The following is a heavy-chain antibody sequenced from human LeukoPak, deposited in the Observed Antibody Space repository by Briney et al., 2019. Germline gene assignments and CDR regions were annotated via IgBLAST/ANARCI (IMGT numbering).Heavy chain of an antibody. D-gene: IGHD1-26*01. CDR1: GFTVSSYG. V-gene: IGHV3-30*03. CDR3: ARGSSGSYRTDAFDI. J-gene: IGHJ3*02. Sequence: GGSLRLSCAAYGFTVSSYGMHWVRQAPGKGLEWVAVISYDGSNKYYADSVKGRFTTSRDNSKNTLYLQMNSLRAEDTAVYYCARGSSGSYRTDAFDIWGQGTMVTVSS. CDR2: ISYDGSNK.